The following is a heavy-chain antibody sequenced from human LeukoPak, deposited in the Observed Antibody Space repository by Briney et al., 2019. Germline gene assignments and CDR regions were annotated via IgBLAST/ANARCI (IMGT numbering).Heavy chain of an antibody. CDR1: GYTFTSYG. V-gene: IGHV1-18*01. J-gene: IGHJ4*02. D-gene: IGHD3-3*01. CDR2: ISVYNGDT. Sequence: ASVKVSCEASGYTFTSYGITWVRQAPGQGLEWMGWISVYNGDTNYAQKLQGRVTMTTDTSTSTAYMELRSLRSDDTAVYYCARDLVTYYDFWSAYSTFGYWGQGTLVTVSS. CDR3: ARDLVTYYDFWSAYSTFGY.